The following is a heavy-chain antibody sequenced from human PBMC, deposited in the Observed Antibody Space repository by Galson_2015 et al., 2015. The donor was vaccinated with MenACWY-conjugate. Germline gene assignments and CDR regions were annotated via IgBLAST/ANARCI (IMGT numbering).Heavy chain of an antibody. CDR2: IKPDGSEK. Sequence: SLRLSCAASGFTFSRYWMHWVRQAPGKGLEWVADIKPDGSEKYYADSVKGRFTISRDNVKNSLYLQMNSLRAEDTAVYYCASEDYYYDSSSRRKLSMDYWGQGTLVTVSP. CDR3: ASEDYYYDSSSRRKLSMDY. D-gene: IGHD3-22*01. V-gene: IGHV3-7*03. CDR1: GFTFSRYW. J-gene: IGHJ4*02.